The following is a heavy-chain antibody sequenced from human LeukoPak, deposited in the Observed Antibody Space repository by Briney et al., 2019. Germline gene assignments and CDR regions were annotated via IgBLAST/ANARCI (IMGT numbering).Heavy chain of an antibody. J-gene: IGHJ4*02. D-gene: IGHD3-22*01. Sequence: PGGSLRLSCAASGFTFSSYAMTWVRQAPGKGLEWVSALSGSGGSTFYADSVKGRFTISRDNSKNTLYLQMNSLRAEDTAVYYCEGTYYYDSSDDYWGQGTLVTVSS. CDR1: GFTFSSYA. CDR2: LSGSGGST. V-gene: IGHV3-23*01. CDR3: EGTYYYDSSDDY.